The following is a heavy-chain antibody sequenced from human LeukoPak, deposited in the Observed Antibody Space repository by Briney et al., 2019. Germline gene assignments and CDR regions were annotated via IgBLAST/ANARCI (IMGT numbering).Heavy chain of an antibody. V-gene: IGHV1-18*01. CDR3: ARDHAGSYYDVWSGYYNDDGGADY. CDR1: GYIFSNYG. D-gene: IGHD3-3*01. CDR2: ISGLNGNT. J-gene: IGHJ4*02. Sequence: ASVKVSCKASGYIFSNYGISWVRQAPGQGLEWMGWISGLNGNTNYAQKVQDRVTMTTDTSTNTAYMELKTLRSDDTAVYFCARDHAGSYYDVWSGYYNDDGGADYWGQGTLVTVSS.